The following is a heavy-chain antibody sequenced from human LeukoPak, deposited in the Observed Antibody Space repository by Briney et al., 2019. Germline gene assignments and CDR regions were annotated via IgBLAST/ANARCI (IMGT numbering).Heavy chain of an antibody. V-gene: IGHV3-30*03. CDR1: GFTFSNYG. Sequence: GGSLRLSCAASGFTFSNYGMHWVRQAPGKGLEWVAVISYDASNNYYADSVKGQFTISRDNSKNTLYLQMHSLRAEDTAVYYCARGLSESRYIYYGGNRAEYFQHWGQGTLVTVSS. J-gene: IGHJ1*01. CDR2: ISYDASNN. CDR3: ARGLSESRYIYYGGNRAEYFQH. D-gene: IGHD4-23*01.